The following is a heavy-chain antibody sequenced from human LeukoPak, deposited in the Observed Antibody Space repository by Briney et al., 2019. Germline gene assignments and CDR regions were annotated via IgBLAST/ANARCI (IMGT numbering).Heavy chain of an antibody. Sequence: GASVKVSCKASGYTFSSYYVHWVRQAPGQGLEWMGMIIPSDGFTSYAQKFQGRVTMTRDMSTSTVYMELSSLRSDDTAVYYCARVPNTMVRGVITVHFDYWGQGTLVTVSS. CDR2: IIPSDGFT. CDR3: ARVPNTMVRGVITVHFDY. J-gene: IGHJ4*02. CDR1: GYTFSSYY. V-gene: IGHV1-46*01. D-gene: IGHD3-10*01.